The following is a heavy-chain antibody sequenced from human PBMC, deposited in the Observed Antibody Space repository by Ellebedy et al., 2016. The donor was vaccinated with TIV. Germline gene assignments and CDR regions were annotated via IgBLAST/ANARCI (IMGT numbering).Heavy chain of an antibody. CDR3: ARGDTMILDY. Sequence: GESLKISXAASGFTFSSYNMNWVRQAPGKGLEWVSSISSSSSYIYYADSVKGRFTISRDNAKNSLYLQMNSLRAEDTAVYYCARGDTMILDYWGQGALVTVSS. D-gene: IGHD3-22*01. J-gene: IGHJ4*02. CDR1: GFTFSSYN. CDR2: ISSSSSYI. V-gene: IGHV3-21*01.